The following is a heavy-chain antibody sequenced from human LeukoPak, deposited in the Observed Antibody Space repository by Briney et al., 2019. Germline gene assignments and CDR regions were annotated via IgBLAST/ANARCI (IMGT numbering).Heavy chain of an antibody. J-gene: IGHJ4*02. CDR2: ISGSGVTT. CDR3: AKRWSYSFDS. Sequence: GGSLRLSCAASGFTFTNYAMSWVRQAPGKGLEWVSVISGSGVTTYYADSVKGRFTISRDNSKTTLYLQMNSLRAEDTAVYYCAKRWSYSFDSWGQGTLVTVSS. CDR1: GFTFTNYA. D-gene: IGHD6-13*01. V-gene: IGHV3-23*01.